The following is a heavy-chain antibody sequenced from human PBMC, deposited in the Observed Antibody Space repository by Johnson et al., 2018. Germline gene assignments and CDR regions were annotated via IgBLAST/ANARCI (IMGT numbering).Heavy chain of an antibody. D-gene: IGHD1-26*01. J-gene: IGHJ4*02. Sequence: EVQLVESGAEVKRXGESXKIXCKVSGFNFITYWIAWVRQMPGKGLEWMGIIYTGDSDIRYSPSSQGQVTISADKSISTAYLQWSSLKASDTAMYYCASAMGATGRFDFWGQGSPVTVSS. CDR3: ASAMGATGRFDF. CDR2: IYTGDSDI. CDR1: GFNFITYW. V-gene: IGHV5-51*01.